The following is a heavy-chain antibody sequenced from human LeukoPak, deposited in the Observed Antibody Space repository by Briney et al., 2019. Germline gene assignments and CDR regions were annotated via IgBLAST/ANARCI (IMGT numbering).Heavy chain of an antibody. CDR3: ARVSGRRTGYN. J-gene: IGHJ4*02. CDR2: IYYSGST. V-gene: IGHV4-39*07. D-gene: IGHD5-24*01. CDR1: GGSISSSSYY. Sequence: SETLSLTCSVSGGSISSSSYYWGWIRQPPGKGLEWIGSIYYSGSTYYNPSLKSRVTISVDTSKNQFSLKLSSVTAADTAVYYCARVSGRRTGYNSGQGTLVTVSS.